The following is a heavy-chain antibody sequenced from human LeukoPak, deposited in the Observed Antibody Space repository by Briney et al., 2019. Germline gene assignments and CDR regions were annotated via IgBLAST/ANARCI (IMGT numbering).Heavy chain of an antibody. V-gene: IGHV3-30*18. CDR2: ISYDGSNK. J-gene: IGHJ3*02. Sequence: GGSLRLSCAASGFTFSSYGMHWVRQAPGKGLEWVAVISYDGSNKYYADSVKGRFTISRDNSKNTLYLQMNSLRAEDTSVYYCAKESHSGYDPDAFDIWGQGTMVTVSS. CDR3: AKESHSGYDPDAFDI. D-gene: IGHD5-12*01. CDR1: GFTFSSYG.